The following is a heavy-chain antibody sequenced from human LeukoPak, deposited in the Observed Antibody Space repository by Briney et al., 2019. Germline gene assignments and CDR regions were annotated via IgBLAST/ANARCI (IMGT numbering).Heavy chain of an antibody. V-gene: IGHV3-23*01. CDR3: AKAMGPATYYFDS. CDR2: ISGSATST. J-gene: IGHJ4*02. CDR1: GFTFSSYA. D-gene: IGHD2-15*01. Sequence: GGSLRLSCAASGFTFSSYAMSWVRQAPGKGLEWVSTISGSATSTYFADSVKGRFTISRDNSKNTLSLQMNSLRAGDTAVYYCAKAMGPATYYFDSWGQGTLVTVSS.